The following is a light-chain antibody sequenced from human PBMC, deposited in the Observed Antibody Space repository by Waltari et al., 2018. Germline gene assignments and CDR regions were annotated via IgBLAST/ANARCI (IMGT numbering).Light chain of an antibody. Sequence: SSKLPQTPSLAVSPGQTASITCSGENMRHKYVCRYQQKTGQSPEFVIYQDDKRPSGIPERFSGSNSGDTATLTISGTQPMEEADYYCQAWDDTTAWVFGGGTKLTVL. J-gene: IGLJ3*02. V-gene: IGLV3-1*01. CDR2: QDD. CDR3: QAWDDTTAWV. CDR1: NMRHKY.